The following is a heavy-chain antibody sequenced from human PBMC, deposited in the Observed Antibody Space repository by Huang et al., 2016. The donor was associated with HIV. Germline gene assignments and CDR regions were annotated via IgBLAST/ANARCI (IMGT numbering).Heavy chain of an antibody. D-gene: IGHD6-13*01. CDR2: VYQSGST. CDR1: GDFISSTNYY. J-gene: IGHJ4*02. Sequence: QLQLQESGPGQVKPSETLSLTCTVSGDFISSTNYYWGWIRQSPGKGLEWVGSVYQSGSTNYNPSLKSRVTLSVDTSGNQFSLRLNSVTAADTAVYYCASQHIGAAATWFWGRGTQVAVSS. CDR3: ASQHIGAAATWF. V-gene: IGHV4-39*01.